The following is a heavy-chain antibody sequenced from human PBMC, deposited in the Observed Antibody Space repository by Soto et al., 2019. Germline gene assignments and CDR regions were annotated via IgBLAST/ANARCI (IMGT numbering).Heavy chain of an antibody. D-gene: IGHD5-12*01. CDR1: GFTFSSYV. J-gene: IGHJ4*02. CDR2: ISYGGDRT. Sequence: EVQVLASGGGLVQPGGSLRLSCAASGFTFSSYVMSWVRQAPGKGLEWVSAISYGGDRTYYADSVKGRFTISREKFKNTLSLQMTSQRAEDTAIYYCANGYSGYYYDYCGQGTLVTVSS. CDR3: ANGYSGYYYDY. V-gene: IGHV3-23*01.